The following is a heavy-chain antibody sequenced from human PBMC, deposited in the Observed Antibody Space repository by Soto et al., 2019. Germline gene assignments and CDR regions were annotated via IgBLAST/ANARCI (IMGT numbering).Heavy chain of an antibody. Sequence: GGSLRLSCAASGFTFSSYGMHWVRQAPGKGLEWVAVISYDGSNKYYADSVKGRFTISRDNTKNTLYLQMNSLRAEDTAVFYCARDRGSGQFNYYYYGMDVWGQGTTVTVSS. D-gene: IGHD6-19*01. CDR3: ARDRGSGQFNYYYYGMDV. CDR2: ISYDGSNK. J-gene: IGHJ6*02. V-gene: IGHV3-30*03. CDR1: GFTFSSYG.